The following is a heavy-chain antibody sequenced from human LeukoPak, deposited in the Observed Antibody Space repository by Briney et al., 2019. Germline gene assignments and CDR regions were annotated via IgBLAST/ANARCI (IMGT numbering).Heavy chain of an antibody. CDR1: GYRFTSYW. V-gene: IGHV5-51*01. CDR2: IYPGDSDT. CDR3: ARGAGADGYNTDY. Sequence: GGSLQISCKGSGYRFTSYWIGWVRQVPGKGLEGMGIIYPGDSDTRYSPSFQGQVTISADKSISTAYLQWSSLKASDTAMYYCARGAGADGYNTDYWGQGTLVTVSS. J-gene: IGHJ4*02. D-gene: IGHD5-24*01.